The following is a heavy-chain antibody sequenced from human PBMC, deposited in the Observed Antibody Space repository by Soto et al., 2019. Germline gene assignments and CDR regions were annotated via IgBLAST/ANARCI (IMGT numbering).Heavy chain of an antibody. D-gene: IGHD5-18*01. CDR2: INPNSGGT. V-gene: IGHV1-2*02. J-gene: IGHJ4*02. CDR1: GGTFRNHV. CDR3: ARVDVDTAMSDY. Sequence: ASVKVSCKASGGTFRNHVFNWVRQAPGQGLEWMGWINPNSGGTNYAQKFQGRVTMTRDTSISTAYMELSRLRSDDTAVYYCARVDVDTAMSDYWGQGTLVTVSS.